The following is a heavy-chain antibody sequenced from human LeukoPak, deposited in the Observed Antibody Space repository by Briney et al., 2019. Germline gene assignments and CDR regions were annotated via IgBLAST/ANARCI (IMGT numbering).Heavy chain of an antibody. CDR2: ITTGSDI. V-gene: IGHV3-21*01. D-gene: IGHD1-26*01. CDR1: GFTFSSYA. J-gene: IGHJ4*02. Sequence: GGSLRLSCAASGFTFSSYAMNWVRQAPGRGLEWASSITTGSDIYYADSVKGRFTISRDNAKNSLYLDMNSLGAEDTAVYYCARQFGGSYGYWGQGTLVTVSS. CDR3: ARQFGGSYGY.